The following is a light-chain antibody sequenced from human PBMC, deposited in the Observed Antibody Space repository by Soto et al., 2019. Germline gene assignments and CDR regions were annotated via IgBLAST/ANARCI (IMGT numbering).Light chain of an antibody. J-gene: IGKJ3*01. CDR2: GAS. CDR3: QQYGSSLFT. Sequence: EMVLTQSPGTLSLSPGERATLSCRASQSVSSSYLAWYQQKPGQAPRLLIYGASSRATGIPDRFSGSGSGTAFTLTISRLEPADFAVYYCQQYGSSLFTFGPGTNVDIK. CDR1: QSVSSSY. V-gene: IGKV3-20*01.